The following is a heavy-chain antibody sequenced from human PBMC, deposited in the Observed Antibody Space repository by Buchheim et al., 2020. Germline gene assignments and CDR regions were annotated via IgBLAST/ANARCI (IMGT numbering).Heavy chain of an antibody. V-gene: IGHV3-33*01. CDR1: GFTFSSYG. D-gene: IGHD2-8*02. Sequence: QVQLVESGGGVVQPGRSLRLSCAASGFTFSSYGMHWVRQAPGKGLEWVAVIWYDGSNKYYADSVKGRSTISVDNAKNTLYLEMNSLRVEDTAVYYCARDDPGPQAFDMWGQGT. CDR3: ARDDPGPQAFDM. J-gene: IGHJ3*02. CDR2: IWYDGSNK.